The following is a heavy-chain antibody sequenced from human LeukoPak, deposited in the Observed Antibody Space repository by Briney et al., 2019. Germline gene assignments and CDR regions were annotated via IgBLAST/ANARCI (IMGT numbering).Heavy chain of an antibody. CDR1: GGSFSGYY. D-gene: IGHD6-13*01. CDR2: IYHSGST. J-gene: IGHJ5*02. CDR3: ARDLDGYSSSWYAWFDP. Sequence: SETLSLTCAVYGGSFSGYYWSWIRQPPGKGLEWIGEIYHSGSTNYNPSLKSRVTISVDKSKNQFSLKLSSVTAADTAVYYCARDLDGYSSSWYAWFDPWGQGTLVTVSS. V-gene: IGHV4-34*01.